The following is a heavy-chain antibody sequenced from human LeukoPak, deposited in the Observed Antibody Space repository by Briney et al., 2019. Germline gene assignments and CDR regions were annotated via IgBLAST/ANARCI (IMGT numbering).Heavy chain of an antibody. Sequence: GRSLRLSCAASGFNFSSYGMHWVRQAPGKGPEWVAVIWFDGDIKYYADSVKGRFTISRDNSKNTLYLQMNSLRAEDTAVYYCARGSGNYYNWFDPWGQGTLVTVSS. CDR1: GFNFSSYG. CDR2: IWFDGDIK. J-gene: IGHJ5*02. D-gene: IGHD1-26*01. V-gene: IGHV3-33*01. CDR3: ARGSGNYYNWFDP.